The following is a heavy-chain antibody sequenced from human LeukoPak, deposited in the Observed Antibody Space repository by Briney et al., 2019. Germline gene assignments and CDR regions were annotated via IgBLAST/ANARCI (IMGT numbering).Heavy chain of an antibody. CDR1: GGSISSSSYY. CDR2: IYYSGST. V-gene: IGHV4-39*01. Sequence: SETLSLTCTVSGGSISSSSYYWGWIRQPPGKGLEWIGSIYYSGSTYYNPSLKSRVTISVDTSKNQFSLKLSSVTAADTAVYYCATVSKRQWLVSRYFDYWGQGTLVTVSS. CDR3: ATVSKRQWLVSRYFDY. J-gene: IGHJ4*02. D-gene: IGHD6-19*01.